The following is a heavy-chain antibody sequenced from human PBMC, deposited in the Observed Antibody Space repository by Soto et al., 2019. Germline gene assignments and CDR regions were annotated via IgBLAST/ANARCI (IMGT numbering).Heavy chain of an antibody. J-gene: IGHJ3*02. V-gene: IGHV4-59*01. CDR3: ARGVVGAMGAFDI. D-gene: IGHD1-26*01. Sequence: LSLTCTVSGGSISSYYWSWIRQPPGKGLEWIGYIYYSGSTNYNPSLKSRVTISVDTSKNQFSLKLSSVTAADTAVYYCARGVVGAMGAFDIWGQGTMVTVSS. CDR2: IYYSGST. CDR1: GGSISSYY.